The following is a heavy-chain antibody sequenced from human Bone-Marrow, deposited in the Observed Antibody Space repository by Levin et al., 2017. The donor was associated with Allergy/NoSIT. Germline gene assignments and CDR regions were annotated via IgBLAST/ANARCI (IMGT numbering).Heavy chain of an antibody. CDR1: GGSLPPSY. CDR3: ARIVWHEGSNWFDP. D-gene: IGHD2-15*01. J-gene: IGHJ5*02. CDR2: VYYSGST. V-gene: IGHV4-59*01. Sequence: SQTLSLPCTVSGGSLPPSYWSWIRQPPGKGLEWIGNVYYSGSTNYSPSLKSRLTISVDTSKNQLFLGLSSVTAADTALYYCARIVWHEGSNWFDPWGQGTLVTVSP.